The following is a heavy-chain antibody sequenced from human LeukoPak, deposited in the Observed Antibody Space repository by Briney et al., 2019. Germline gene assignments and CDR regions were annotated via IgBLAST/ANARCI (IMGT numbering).Heavy chain of an antibody. CDR3: ARGHPKYYDFWSGYLSSDAFDI. CDR2: IYYSGSP. CDR1: GGSINSYY. Sequence: SETLSLTCTVSGGSINSYYWSWIRQPPGKGLEWIGYIYYSGSPNYNPSLKSRVTISVDTSKNQFSLILTSVTAADTAVYYCARGHPKYYDFWSGYLSSDAFDIWGQGTMVTVSS. J-gene: IGHJ3*02. D-gene: IGHD3-3*01. V-gene: IGHV4-59*01.